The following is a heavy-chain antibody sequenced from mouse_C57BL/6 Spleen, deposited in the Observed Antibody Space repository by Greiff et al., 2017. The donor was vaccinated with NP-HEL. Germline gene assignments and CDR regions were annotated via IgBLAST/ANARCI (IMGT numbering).Heavy chain of an antibody. CDR1: GYTFTSYW. CDR3: ARKETGTRYFDV. J-gene: IGHJ1*03. CDR2: INPSNGGT. Sequence: QVQLKQSGTELVKPGASVKLSCKASGYTFTSYWMHWVKQRPGQGLEWIGNINPSNGGTNYNEKFKSKASLTVDKSSSTAYMQLSSLTSEDSAVYYCARKETGTRYFDVWGTGTTVTVSS. V-gene: IGHV1-53*01. D-gene: IGHD4-1*01.